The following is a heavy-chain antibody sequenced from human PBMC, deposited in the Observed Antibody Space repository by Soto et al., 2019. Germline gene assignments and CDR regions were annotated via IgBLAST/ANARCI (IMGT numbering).Heavy chain of an antibody. CDR3: AKDPPAVAGTTYYYYGMDV. D-gene: IGHD6-19*01. CDR2: ISGSGGST. V-gene: IGHV3-23*01. J-gene: IGHJ6*02. CDR1: GFTFSSYA. Sequence: SGGSLRLSCAASGFTFSSYAMSWVRQAPGKGLEWVSAISGSGGSTYYADSVKGRFTISRDNSKNTLYLQMNSLRAEDTAVYYCAKDPPAVAGTTYYYYGMDVWGQGTTVTVSS.